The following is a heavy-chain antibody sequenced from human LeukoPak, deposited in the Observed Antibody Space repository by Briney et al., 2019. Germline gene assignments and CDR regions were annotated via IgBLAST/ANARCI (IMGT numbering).Heavy chain of an antibody. V-gene: IGHV4-34*01. CDR1: GGSFSGYY. D-gene: IGHD3-22*01. CDR3: ARGAALSQYYYDSSGTNYYFDY. Sequence: SETLSLTCAVYGGSFSGYYWSWLRQPPGKGLEWIGEINHSGSTNYNPSLKSRVTISVDTSKNQFSLKLSSVTAADTAVYYCARGAALSQYYYDSSGTNYYFDYWGQGTLVTVSS. CDR2: INHSGST. J-gene: IGHJ4*02.